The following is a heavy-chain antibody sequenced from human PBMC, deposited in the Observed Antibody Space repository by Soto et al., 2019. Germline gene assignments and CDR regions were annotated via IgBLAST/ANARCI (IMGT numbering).Heavy chain of an antibody. CDR3: ATLSDNYYDSSGKHSYGMDV. J-gene: IGHJ6*02. CDR2: IDPSDSYT. D-gene: IGHD3-22*01. CDR1: GYSFTSYW. Sequence: GESLKISCKGSGYSFTSYWISWVRQMPGKGLEWMGRIDPSDSYTNYSPSFQGHVTISADKSISTAYLQWSSLKASDTAMYYCATLSDNYYDSSGKHSYGMDVWGQGTTVTVS. V-gene: IGHV5-10-1*01.